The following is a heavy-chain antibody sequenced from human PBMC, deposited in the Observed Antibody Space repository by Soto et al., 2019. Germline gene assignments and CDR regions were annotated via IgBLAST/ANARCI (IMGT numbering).Heavy chain of an antibody. CDR3: AKDALSSTWSALFDY. CDR2: ISGSGGGT. Sequence: GGSLRLSCAASGFTFSSYAMSWVRQAPGKGLGWVSSISGSGGGTYYADSVKGRFTFSRDNSKNTLFLQMNSLRAEDTAIYYCAKDALSSTWSALFDYWGQGTLVTVSS. V-gene: IGHV3-23*01. J-gene: IGHJ4*02. D-gene: IGHD6-13*01. CDR1: GFTFSSYA.